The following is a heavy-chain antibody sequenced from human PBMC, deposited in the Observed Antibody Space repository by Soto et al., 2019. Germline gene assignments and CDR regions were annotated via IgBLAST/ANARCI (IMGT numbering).Heavy chain of an antibody. CDR3: AKRRGAGWHFDY. Sequence: DVQLLESGGGLVQPEGSLRLSCAASGFTFSRYAMGWVRQGPGKGLEWVAVVSIGGSTHYADAVRGRFTISRDNSKNTLSLQMNSLTAEDTAVYFCAKRRGAGWHFDYWGQGALVTVSS. CDR1: GFTFSRYA. J-gene: IGHJ4*02. CDR2: VSIGGST. V-gene: IGHV3-23*01. D-gene: IGHD2-15*01.